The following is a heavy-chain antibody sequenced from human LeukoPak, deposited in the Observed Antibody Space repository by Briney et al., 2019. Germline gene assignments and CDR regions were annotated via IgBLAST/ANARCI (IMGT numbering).Heavy chain of an antibody. Sequence: PGGSLRLSCGASGLTFSSYAMHWVRQAPGKGREWGSFIYSGGSTYYTDSVKGRFTISRDNSKNTLYLQMNSLRAEDTAVYYCAKDGGSSGWNFDYWGQGTLVTVSS. CDR3: AKDGGSSGWNFDY. J-gene: IGHJ4*02. D-gene: IGHD6-19*01. V-gene: IGHV3-53*01. CDR1: GLTFSSYA. CDR2: IYSGGST.